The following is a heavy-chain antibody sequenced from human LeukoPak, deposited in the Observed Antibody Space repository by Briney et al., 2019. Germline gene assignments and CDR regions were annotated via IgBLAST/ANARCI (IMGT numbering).Heavy chain of an antibody. CDR3: ATYGGNSGLDY. D-gene: IGHD4-23*01. CDR1: GGSISSSNYS. CDR2: IYYSGST. Sequence: PSETLSLTCTVSGGSISSSNYSWGWVRQPPGKGLEWIGTIYYSGSTYYNPSLKSRVTISVDTSKNQFSLKLSSVTAADTAVYYCATYGGNSGLDYWGQGTLVTVSS. V-gene: IGHV4-39*01. J-gene: IGHJ4*02.